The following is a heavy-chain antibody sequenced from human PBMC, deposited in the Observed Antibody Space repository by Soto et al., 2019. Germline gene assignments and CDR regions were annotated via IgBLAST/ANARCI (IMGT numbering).Heavy chain of an antibody. V-gene: IGHV1-69*06. Sequence: ASVKVSCKASGGTFSSYAISWVRQAPGQGLEWMGGIIPIFGTANYAQKFQGRVTITADKSTSTAYMELSSLRSEDTAVYYCAREYCGGDCSHAFDIWGQGTMVTVSS. CDR1: GGTFSSYA. J-gene: IGHJ3*02. CDR2: IIPIFGTA. D-gene: IGHD2-21*02. CDR3: AREYCGGDCSHAFDI.